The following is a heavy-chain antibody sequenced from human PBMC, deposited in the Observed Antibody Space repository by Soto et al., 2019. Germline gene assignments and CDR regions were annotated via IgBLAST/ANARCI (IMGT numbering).Heavy chain of an antibody. V-gene: IGHV4-34*01. J-gene: IGHJ5*02. CDR2: INHSGST. CDR1: GGSFSGYY. CDR3: ACQGELRPYPRDIVVVPAARGNYSNYGENWFDP. Sequence: TSETLSLTCAVYGGSFSGYYWSWIRQPPGKGLEWIGEINHSGSTNYNPSLKSRVTISVDTSKNQFSLKLSSVTAADTAVYYCACQGELRPYPRDIVVVPAARGNYSNYGENWFDPWGQGTLVTVSS. D-gene: IGHD2-2*01.